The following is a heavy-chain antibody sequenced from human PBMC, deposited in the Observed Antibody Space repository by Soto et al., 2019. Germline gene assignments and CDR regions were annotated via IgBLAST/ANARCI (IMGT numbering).Heavy chain of an antibody. V-gene: IGHV4-34*01. Sequence: QVQLQQWGAGLLKPSETLSLTCAVYGGSFSGYYWSWIRQPPGKGLEWIGEINHSGSTNYNPSLKSRVTISVDTSKNQFSLKLSSVTAADTAVYYCARGYPPLITMVRGVIRWFDPWGQGTLVTVSS. CDR3: ARGYPPLITMVRGVIRWFDP. J-gene: IGHJ5*02. CDR2: INHSGST. D-gene: IGHD3-10*01. CDR1: GGSFSGYY.